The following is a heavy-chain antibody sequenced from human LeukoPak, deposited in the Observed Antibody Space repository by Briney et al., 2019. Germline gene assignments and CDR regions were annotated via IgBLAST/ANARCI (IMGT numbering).Heavy chain of an antibody. CDR1: GFTFYDYA. CDR3: AKEIDILTGEYYFDY. V-gene: IGHV3-9*01. D-gene: IGHD3-9*01. CDR2: ISWNSGSI. Sequence: GRSLRLSCAASGFTFYDYAMHWVRQAPGKGLEWVSGISWNSGSIVYADSVKGRFTISRDNAKNSLYLQMNSLRAEDTALYYCAKEIDILTGEYYFDYWGQGTLVTVSS. J-gene: IGHJ4*02.